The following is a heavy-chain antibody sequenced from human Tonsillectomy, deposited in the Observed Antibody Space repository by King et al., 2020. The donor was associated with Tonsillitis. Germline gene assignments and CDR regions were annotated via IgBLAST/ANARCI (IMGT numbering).Heavy chain of an antibody. CDR3: ARGGGVEAASSEAWFDP. D-gene: IGHD6-13*01. J-gene: IGHJ5*02. Sequence: VQLVQSGAEVKKPGASVKVSCKASGYTFTGYYFHWVRQAPGQGLEWMGWISPNGGGTNYAQKFQGRVTMTRDTSISTAYMELSRLRSDDTAVYYCARGGGVEAASSEAWFDPWGQGTLVTVSS. CDR2: ISPNGGGT. CDR1: GYTFTGYY. V-gene: IGHV1-2*02.